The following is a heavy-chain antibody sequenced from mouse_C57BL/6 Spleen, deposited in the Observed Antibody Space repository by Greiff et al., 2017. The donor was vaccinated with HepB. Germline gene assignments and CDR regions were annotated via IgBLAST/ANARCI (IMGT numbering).Heavy chain of an antibody. CDR1: GYAFSSSW. CDR2: IYPGDGDT. V-gene: IGHV1-82*01. Sequence: VQLQQSGPELVKPGASVKISCKASGYAFSSSWMNWVKQRPGKGLEWIGRIYPGDGDTNYNGKFKGKATLTADKSSSTAYMQLSSLTSEDSAVYFCARRTTVGDYFDYWGQGTTLTVSS. J-gene: IGHJ2*01. CDR3: ARRTTVGDYFDY. D-gene: IGHD1-1*01.